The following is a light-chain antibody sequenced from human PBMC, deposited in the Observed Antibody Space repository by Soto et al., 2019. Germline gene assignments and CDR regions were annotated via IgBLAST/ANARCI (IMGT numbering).Light chain of an antibody. CDR1: QGIRND. V-gene: IGKV1-6*01. J-gene: IGKJ1*01. CDR2: AAS. CDR3: QQDYSYPWT. Sequence: IQMTQSPSSLSASVGDRVTITCRASQGIRNDLGWYQQKPGKAPKLLIHAASSLESGVPSRFSGSGSGTDFTFTISSLQPEDFATYYCQQDYSYPWTFGQGTKVEI.